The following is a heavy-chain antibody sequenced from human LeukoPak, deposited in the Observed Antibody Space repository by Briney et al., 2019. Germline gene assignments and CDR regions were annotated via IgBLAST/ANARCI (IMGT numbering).Heavy chain of an antibody. D-gene: IGHD6-13*01. J-gene: IGHJ4*02. CDR2: ISSSSSYI. V-gene: IGHV3-21*01. Sequence: GGSLRLSCAASGFAFSSYSMNWVRQAPGKGLEWVSSISSSSSYIYYADSVKGRFTISRDNAKNSLYLQMNSLRAEDTAVYYCARSFLSIAAAAADYWGQGTLVTVSS. CDR1: GFAFSSYS. CDR3: ARSFLSIAAAAADY.